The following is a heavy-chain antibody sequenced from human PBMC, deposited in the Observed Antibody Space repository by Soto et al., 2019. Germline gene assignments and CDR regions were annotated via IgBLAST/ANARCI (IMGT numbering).Heavy chain of an antibody. D-gene: IGHD5-18*01. CDR3: ARATWIQLWLQPGESDY. Sequence: GASVKVSCKASGYTFTSYGISWVRQAPGQGLEWMGWISAYNGNTNYAQKLQGRVTMTTDTSTSTAYMELRSLRSDGTAVYYCARATWIQLWLQPGESDYWGQGTLVTVSS. CDR2: ISAYNGNT. V-gene: IGHV1-18*01. J-gene: IGHJ4*02. CDR1: GYTFTSYG.